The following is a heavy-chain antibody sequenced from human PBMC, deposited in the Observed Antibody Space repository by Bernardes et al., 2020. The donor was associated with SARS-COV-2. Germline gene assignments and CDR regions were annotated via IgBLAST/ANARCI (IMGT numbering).Heavy chain of an antibody. V-gene: IGHV1-18*04. CDR2: NSAYNGNT. Sequence: ASEKVSCKASGYTFTSYGIIWVRQAPGQGLEWMGWNSAYNGNTNYAQNPQGRVTMTTDTSTSTAYMELRSLRSDDTAVYYCARGVVVAATLFYYGMDVWGQGTTVTVSS. CDR3: ARGVVVAATLFYYGMDV. D-gene: IGHD2-15*01. CDR1: GYTFTSYG. J-gene: IGHJ6*02.